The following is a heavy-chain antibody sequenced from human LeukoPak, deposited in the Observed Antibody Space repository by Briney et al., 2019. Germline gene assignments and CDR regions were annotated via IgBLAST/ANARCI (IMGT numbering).Heavy chain of an antibody. V-gene: IGHV4-39*01. J-gene: IGHJ5*02. CDR1: GDSISSRTYC. CDR3: ARRIRYYTGSGSYYSWFDP. Sequence: SETLSLTCTVSGDSISSRTYCWGWIRQPPGKGLEWIGSIYYSGTTYYNPSLKSRVAISVDTSKNQFSLKLSSVTAADTAVYYCARRIRYYTGSGSYYSWFDPWGQGTLVTVSS. D-gene: IGHD3-10*01. CDR2: IYYSGTT.